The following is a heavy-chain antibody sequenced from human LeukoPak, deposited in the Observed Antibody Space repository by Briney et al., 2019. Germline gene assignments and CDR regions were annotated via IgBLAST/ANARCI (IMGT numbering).Heavy chain of an antibody. CDR3: ARGDYYVTG. V-gene: IGHV4-38-2*02. CDR1: GYSISSGYY. Sequence: LSETLSLTCTVSGYSISSGYYWGWIRQPPGQGLEWIGTIYHSGNTYYNPSLKSRITISIDTSRNQFSLKLSSATAADTAVYYCARGDYYVTGWGQGTLVTVSS. CDR2: IYHSGNT. D-gene: IGHD3-10*02. J-gene: IGHJ4*02.